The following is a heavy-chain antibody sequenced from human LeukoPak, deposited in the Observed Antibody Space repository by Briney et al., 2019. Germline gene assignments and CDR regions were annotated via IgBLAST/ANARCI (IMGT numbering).Heavy chain of an antibody. J-gene: IGHJ4*02. CDR3: ARGPDIVVVPAAMGFDY. V-gene: IGHV1-2*02. Sequence: ASVKVSCKASGYTFTGYYMHWVQQAPGQGLEWMGWINPNSGGTNYAQKFQGRVTMTRDTSISTAYMELSRLRSDDTAVYYCARGPDIVVVPAAMGFDYWGQGTLVTVSS. CDR2: INPNSGGT. D-gene: IGHD2-2*01. CDR1: GYTFTGYY.